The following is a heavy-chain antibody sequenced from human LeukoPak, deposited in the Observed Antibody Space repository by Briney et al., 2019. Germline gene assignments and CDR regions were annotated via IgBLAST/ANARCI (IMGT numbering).Heavy chain of an antibody. Sequence: GGSLRLSCAASGFTFSRYWMTWVRQAPGKGLEWVANIKQDGSEKYYVDSVKGRFTNSRDNAKNSLHLQMNSLRDEDTAVYYCARDPQEDDGYGAFDIWGQGTMVTVSS. J-gene: IGHJ3*02. CDR1: GFTFSRYW. V-gene: IGHV3-7*01. CDR3: ARDPQEDDGYGAFDI. D-gene: IGHD5-18*01. CDR2: IKQDGSEK.